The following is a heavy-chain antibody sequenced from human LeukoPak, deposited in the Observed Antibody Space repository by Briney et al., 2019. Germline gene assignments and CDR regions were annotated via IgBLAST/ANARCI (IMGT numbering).Heavy chain of an antibody. D-gene: IGHD1-26*01. J-gene: IGHJ2*01. CDR3: VRRQWELQYFDL. V-gene: IGHV4-39*07. Sequence: SETLSLTCTVSGGSISNNNYYWAWIRQPPGKGLECIGSIYYSGSPYYNPSLKSRVTISVDTSKNQFSLKLNSVTAADTAVYYCVRRQWELQYFDLWGRGTLVAVSS. CDR1: GGSISNNNYY. CDR2: IYYSGSP.